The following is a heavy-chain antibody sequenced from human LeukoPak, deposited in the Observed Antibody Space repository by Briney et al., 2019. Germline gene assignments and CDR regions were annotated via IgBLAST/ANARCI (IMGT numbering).Heavy chain of an antibody. D-gene: IGHD6-19*01. V-gene: IGHV3-23*01. Sequence: PGGSLRLSCAASGFTFSNYGMNWVRQAPGKGLEWVSGISGSGGSTYYADSVKGRFTISRDNSKNTLFLQMNSLRAEDTAVYYCAKGVYSSGWYNWFDPWGQGTLVTVSS. CDR2: ISGSGGST. J-gene: IGHJ5*02. CDR1: GFTFSNYG. CDR3: AKGVYSSGWYNWFDP.